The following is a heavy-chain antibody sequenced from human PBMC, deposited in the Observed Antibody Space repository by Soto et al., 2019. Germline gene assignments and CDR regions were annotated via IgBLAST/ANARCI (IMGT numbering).Heavy chain of an antibody. CDR3: ARGSGILRFLEWSFGWFDP. Sequence: RASVKVSCKASGYTFTSYGISWVRQAPGQGLEWMGWISAYNGNTNYAQKLQGRVTMTTDTSTSTAYMELRSLRSDDTAVYYCARGSGILRFLEWSFGWFDPRGQGTLVTVSS. CDR2: ISAYNGNT. J-gene: IGHJ5*02. D-gene: IGHD3-3*01. CDR1: GYTFTSYG. V-gene: IGHV1-18*01.